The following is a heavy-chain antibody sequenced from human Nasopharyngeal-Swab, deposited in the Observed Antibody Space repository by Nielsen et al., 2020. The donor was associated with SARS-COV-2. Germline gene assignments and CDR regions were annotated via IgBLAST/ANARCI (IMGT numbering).Heavy chain of an antibody. Sequence: GGSLRLSCAASGFTFSSYWMSWVRQAPGKGLEWVANIKQDGSEEYYVDSVKGRFTISRDDAKNSLYLQMNSLRAEDMAVYYCAREWRERGLGSSGSRPQANAFDIWGQGTMVTVSS. CDR1: GFTFSSYW. CDR3: AREWRERGLGSSGSRPQANAFDI. J-gene: IGHJ3*02. D-gene: IGHD1-26*01. V-gene: IGHV3-7*01. CDR2: IKQDGSEE.